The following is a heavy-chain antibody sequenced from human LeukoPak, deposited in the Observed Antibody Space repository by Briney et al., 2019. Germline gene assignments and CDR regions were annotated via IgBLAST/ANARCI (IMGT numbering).Heavy chain of an antibody. CDR2: IYYSGST. CDR1: GFTFSSYA. V-gene: IGHV4-30-4*08. J-gene: IGHJ2*01. Sequence: LRLSCAASGFTFSSYAMSWVRQPPGKGLEWIGYIYYSGSTYYNPSLKSRVTISVDTSKNQFSLKLSSVTAADTAVYYCASFDYGDYWYFDLWGRGTLVTVSS. D-gene: IGHD4-17*01. CDR3: ASFDYGDYWYFDL.